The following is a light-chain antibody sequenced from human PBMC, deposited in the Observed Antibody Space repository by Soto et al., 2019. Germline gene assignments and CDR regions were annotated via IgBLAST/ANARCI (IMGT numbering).Light chain of an antibody. J-gene: IGLJ2*01. Sequence: QLVLTQSPSASASLGASVKLTYTLSSGHSNYAIAWHQQQSENGPRYLMKLNSDGSHSKGDGIPDRFAGSSSGAERYLTISSLQSENEADYYCQTWGSGIVVFGGGTKLTVL. CDR2: LNSDGSH. V-gene: IGLV4-69*01. CDR1: SGHSNYA. CDR3: QTWGSGIVV.